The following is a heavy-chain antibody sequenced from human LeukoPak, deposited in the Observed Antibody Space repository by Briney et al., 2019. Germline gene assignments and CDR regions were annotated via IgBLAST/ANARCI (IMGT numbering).Heavy chain of an antibody. CDR1: GFTFSSYC. D-gene: IGHD2-15*01. V-gene: IGHV3-74*01. J-gene: IGHJ4*02. Sequence: QSGGSLRLSCAASGFTFSSYCMHWVRQAPGKGLVWVSRINNDGSSTSYADSVKGRFTISRDNAKNTLYLQMNSLRAEDTAVYYCVSSYCSGGSCYSASGYWGQGTLVTVSS. CDR2: INNDGSST. CDR3: VSSYCSGGSCYSASGY.